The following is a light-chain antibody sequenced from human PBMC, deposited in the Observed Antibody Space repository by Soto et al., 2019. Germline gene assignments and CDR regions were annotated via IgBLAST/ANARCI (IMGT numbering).Light chain of an antibody. V-gene: IGKV1-5*03. CDR1: QSIGSW. J-gene: IGKJ1*01. CDR3: QQYGSYSPWT. CDR2: KAS. Sequence: DIQMTQSPSTLSASVGDRVTITCRASQSIGSWLAWYQQKPGKAPKLLIYKASSLESGVPSRFSGSGSGTEFTLTISSLQPDDFASYYCQQYGSYSPWTFGQGTKVGIK.